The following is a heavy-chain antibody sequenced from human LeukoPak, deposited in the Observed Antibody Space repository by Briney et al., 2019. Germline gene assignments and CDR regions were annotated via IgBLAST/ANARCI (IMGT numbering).Heavy chain of an antibody. V-gene: IGHV4-59*01. CDR1: GFTFSNYA. CDR2: VYNSGST. Sequence: GSLRLSCAASGFTFSNYAMSWVRQAPGKGLEWIGSVYNSGSTNYNPSLKSRVTISVDTSKNQFSLKVTSVTTADTAVYFCARGSPYSSGWYGGYFDLRGRGTLVTVSS. J-gene: IGHJ2*01. CDR3: ARGSPYSSGWYGGYFDL. D-gene: IGHD6-19*01.